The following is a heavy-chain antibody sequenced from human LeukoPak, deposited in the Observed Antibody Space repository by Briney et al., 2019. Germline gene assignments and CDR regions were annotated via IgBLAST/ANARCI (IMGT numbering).Heavy chain of an antibody. CDR3: ARDYILPLETDNGDGFAI. CDR2: ISAYNGNT. Sequence: ASVKVSCKASGYTFTSYGISWVRQAPGQGLEWMGWISAYNGNTNYAQKLQGRVTMTTDTSTSTAYMELRSLRSDDTAVYYCARDYILPLETDNGDGFAIWGQGTVVTVSS. V-gene: IGHV1-18*01. J-gene: IGHJ3*02. D-gene: IGHD3-3*02. CDR1: GYTFTSYG.